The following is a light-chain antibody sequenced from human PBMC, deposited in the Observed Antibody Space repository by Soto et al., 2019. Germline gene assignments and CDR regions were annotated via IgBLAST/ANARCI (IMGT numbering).Light chain of an antibody. Sequence: EIVMTQSPATLSLAPVERGTLSCRASQSINSNLAWYQQKPGQSPRLLIYGASSRATGIPVRFSGSGSGTEFTLTISSLQSEDFAVYYCQQYNNWPFITCGQGTRLEIK. J-gene: IGKJ5*01. CDR1: QSINSN. CDR3: QQYNNWPFIT. CDR2: GAS. V-gene: IGKV3-15*01.